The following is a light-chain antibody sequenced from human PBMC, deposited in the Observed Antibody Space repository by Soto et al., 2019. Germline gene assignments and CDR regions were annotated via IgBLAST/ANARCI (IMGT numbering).Light chain of an antibody. CDR1: QSVSSSY. V-gene: IGKV3-20*01. CDR2: GAS. J-gene: IGKJ4*01. CDR3: QQYGSSGET. Sequence: EIVVTQSPGTLSLSPGERATLSCRASQSVSSSYLAWYQQKPGQAPRLLLYGASSRATGIPDRFSGSGSGTDFTLTIRRLAPEVFAVYSCQQYGSSGETFGGGTKVQIK.